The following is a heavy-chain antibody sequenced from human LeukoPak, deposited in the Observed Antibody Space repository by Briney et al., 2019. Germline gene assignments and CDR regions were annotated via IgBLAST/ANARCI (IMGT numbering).Heavy chain of an antibody. CDR3: ASFGSGYSYGYY. J-gene: IGHJ4*02. V-gene: IGHV1-18*01. CDR1: GYTFTSYG. D-gene: IGHD5-18*01. Sequence: ASVKVSCKASGYTFTSYGISWVRQAPGQGLEWMGWISAYNGNTNYAQKFQGRVTITADKSTSTAYMELSSLRSEDTAVYYCASFGSGYSYGYYWGQGTLVTVSS. CDR2: ISAYNGNT.